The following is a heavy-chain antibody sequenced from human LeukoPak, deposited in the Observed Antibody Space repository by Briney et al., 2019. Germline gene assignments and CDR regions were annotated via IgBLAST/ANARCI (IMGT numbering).Heavy chain of an antibody. CDR1: GFTFSSYN. D-gene: IGHD6-13*01. CDR2: ISTSNNYI. CDR3: ARDWAAAGTRGFDY. V-gene: IGHV3-21*01. Sequence: GGSLRLSCVVSGFTFSSYNMNWVRQAPGKGLEWVSSISTSNNYIYYADSVTGRSTISRDNAKNSLYLQMNSLRAEDTAVYYCARDWAAAGTRGFDYWGQGTLVTVSS. J-gene: IGHJ4*02.